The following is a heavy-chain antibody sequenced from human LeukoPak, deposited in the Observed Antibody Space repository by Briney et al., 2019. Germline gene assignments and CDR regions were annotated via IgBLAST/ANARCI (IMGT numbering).Heavy chain of an antibody. Sequence: PGRSLRLSCAASGFTFDDYAMHWVRQAPGKGLEWVSGISWNSGSVDYADSVKGRFTISRDNAKNSLYLQMNSLRAEDVALYFCAKDRYSTSSCFDYWGQGTLVTVSS. D-gene: IGHD6-6*01. V-gene: IGHV3-9*03. CDR2: ISWNSGSV. CDR1: GFTFDDYA. CDR3: AKDRYSTSSCFDY. J-gene: IGHJ4*02.